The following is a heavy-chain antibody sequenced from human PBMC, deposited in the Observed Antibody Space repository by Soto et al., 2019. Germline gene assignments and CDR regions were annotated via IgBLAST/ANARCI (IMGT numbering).Heavy chain of an antibody. Sequence: EVQLAVSGGGLVPPGGSLRLSCAASAFSFSDHYVDWVRQAPGKGLEWVGRSRSNSNNYTALYAASAKGRFTISRDDSKSSLSLQMNSLRTEDTAVYYCGVSSGRPYHYAMDVWAQGTTVIVSS. D-gene: IGHD6-25*01. J-gene: IGHJ6*02. CDR3: GVSSGRPYHYAMDV. CDR2: SRSNSNNYTA. V-gene: IGHV3-72*01. CDR1: AFSFSDHY.